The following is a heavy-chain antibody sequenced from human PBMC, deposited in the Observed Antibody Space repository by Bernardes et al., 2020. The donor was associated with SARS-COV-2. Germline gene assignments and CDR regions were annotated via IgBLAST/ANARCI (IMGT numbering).Heavy chain of an antibody. CDR2: IYYNGNS. CDR1: GGSISNYY. D-gene: IGHD3-22*01. J-gene: IGHJ2*01. CDR3: ARNMYYNPSVYYFYSYFDL. V-gene: IGHV4-59*12. Sequence: SLTCSVSGGSISNYYWTWIRQPPGKGLEWIGYIYYNGNSKYNPSLKSRVTISVDTSKNQLSLKLSSVTAADTAIYFCARNMYYNPSVYYFYSYFDLWGRGTLVTVSS.